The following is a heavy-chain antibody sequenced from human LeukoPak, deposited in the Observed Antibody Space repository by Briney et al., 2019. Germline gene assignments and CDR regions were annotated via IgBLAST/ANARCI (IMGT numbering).Heavy chain of an antibody. V-gene: IGHV4-39*07. D-gene: IGHD3-10*01. J-gene: IGHJ4*02. Sequence: SETLCLTCTVSGGSISSSSYYWGWIRQPPGKGLEWIVSSNYGGSTYYNPSLKGRVPISLDTSKTQFSLKLSSLTAADTAVWYSARGREGLWFGELLTTCPFDYWGQGTLVTVSS. CDR3: ARGREGLWFGELLTTCPFDY. CDR2: SNYGGST. CDR1: GGSISSSSYY.